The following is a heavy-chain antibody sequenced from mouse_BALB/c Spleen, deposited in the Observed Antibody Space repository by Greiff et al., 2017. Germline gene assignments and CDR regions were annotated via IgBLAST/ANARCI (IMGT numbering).Heavy chain of an antibody. CDR2: ISSGSSTI. CDR1: GFTFSSFG. D-gene: IGHD4-1*01. V-gene: IGHV5-17*02. J-gene: IGHJ3*01. CDR3: ARSAWDFAY. Sequence: DVMLVESGGGLVQPGGSRKLSCAASGFTFSSFGMHWVRQAPEKGLEWVAYISSGSSTIYYADTVKGRFTISRDNPKNTLFLQMTSLRSEDTAMYYCARSAWDFAYWGQGTLVTVSA.